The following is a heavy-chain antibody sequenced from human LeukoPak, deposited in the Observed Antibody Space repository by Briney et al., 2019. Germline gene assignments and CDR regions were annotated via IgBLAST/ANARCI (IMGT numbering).Heavy chain of an antibody. CDR2: IYSSGST. D-gene: IGHD3-9*01. CDR3: ARGRGGLRYFDWLLKARLRSPSQIFDY. CDR1: GGSISGYY. J-gene: IGHJ4*02. Sequence: SETLSLTCTVSGGSISGYYWSWIRQPAGKGLEWIGRIYSSGSTNYNPSLKSRVTISVDTSKNQFSLKLSSVTAADTAVYYCARGRGGLRYFDWLLKARLRSPSQIFDYWGQGTLVTVSS. V-gene: IGHV4-4*07.